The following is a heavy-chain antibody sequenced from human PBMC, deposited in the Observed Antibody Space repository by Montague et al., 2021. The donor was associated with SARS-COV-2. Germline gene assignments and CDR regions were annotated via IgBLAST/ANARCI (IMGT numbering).Heavy chain of an antibody. CDR3: ARHLAISGPAAVSDY. J-gene: IGHJ4*02. CDR1: GDSISSGYFY. CDR2: IHYSGIT. D-gene: IGHD2-2*01. Sequence: SETLSLTRTVSGDSISSGYFYWGWIRQPPGKGLEWVGTIHYSGITYYXPSLKSRVTMSVDTSRNQFSLKLSSVTAADTAIYYCARHLAISGPAAVSDYWGQGTLVTVSS. V-gene: IGHV4-39*01.